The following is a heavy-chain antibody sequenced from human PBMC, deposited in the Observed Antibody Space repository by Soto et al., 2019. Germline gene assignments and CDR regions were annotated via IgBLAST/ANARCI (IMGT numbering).Heavy chain of an antibody. CDR1: GYTFTSYG. D-gene: IGHD2-15*01. CDR3: ARDIVVVVAATTLWWFDP. Sequence: ASVKVSCKASGYTFTSYGISWVRQAPGQGLEWMGWISAYNGNTNYAQKLQGRVTMTTDTSTSTAYMELRSLRSDDTAVYYCARDIVVVVAATTLWWFDPWGQGTLVTVS. CDR2: ISAYNGNT. J-gene: IGHJ5*02. V-gene: IGHV1-18*01.